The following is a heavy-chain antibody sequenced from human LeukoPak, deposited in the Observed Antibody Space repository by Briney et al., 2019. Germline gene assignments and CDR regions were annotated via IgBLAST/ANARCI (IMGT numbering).Heavy chain of an antibody. Sequence: ASVKVSCKASGYTFTSYGISWVRQAPGQGLEWMGWINPNSGGTNYAQKFQGRGTMTRDTSISTAYMELSRLRSDDTAVYYCARDWEAVAGTDLDYWGQGTLVTVSS. V-gene: IGHV1-2*02. J-gene: IGHJ4*02. D-gene: IGHD6-19*01. CDR2: INPNSGGT. CDR1: GYTFTSYG. CDR3: ARDWEAVAGTDLDY.